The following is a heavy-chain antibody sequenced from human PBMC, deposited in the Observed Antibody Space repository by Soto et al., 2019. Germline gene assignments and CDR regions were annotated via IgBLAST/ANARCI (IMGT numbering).Heavy chain of an antibody. J-gene: IGHJ5*02. D-gene: IGHD3-10*01. V-gene: IGHV4-30-4*01. CDR1: GGSISSGDYY. CDR3: ARGSVLLWFGEQGRNKWFDP. CDR2: IYYSGST. Sequence: SETLSLTCTVSGGSISSGDYYWSWIRQPPGKGLEWIGYIYYSGSTYYNPSLKSRVTISVDTSKNQFSLKLSSVTAADTAVYYCARGSVLLWFGEQGRNKWFDPWGQGTLVTVSS.